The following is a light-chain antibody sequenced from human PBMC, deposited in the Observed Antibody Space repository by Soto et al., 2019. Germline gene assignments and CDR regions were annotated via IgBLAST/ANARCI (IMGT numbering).Light chain of an antibody. Sequence: EIVLTQSPGTLSLSPGERATLSCRASQSVTSNYLAWYQQKPGQAPRLLIYGASRRATGIPDRFSGSGYGTDFTLTIGRLEPEDFAVYYCQQYGSTLFTFGPGTTVDIK. CDR3: QQYGSTLFT. CDR1: QSVTSNY. J-gene: IGKJ3*01. V-gene: IGKV3-20*01. CDR2: GAS.